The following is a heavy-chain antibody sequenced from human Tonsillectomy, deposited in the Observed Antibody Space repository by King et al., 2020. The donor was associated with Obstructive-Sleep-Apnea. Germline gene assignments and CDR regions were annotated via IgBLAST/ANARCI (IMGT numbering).Heavy chain of an antibody. Sequence: VQLVESGGGLVQPGGSLRLSCAASGFTFSSYIMNWVRQAPGKGLVWFSYISSSSSTIYYADSGKGRFTISRDNAKNSLYLQMSSLRAEDTVVYYCARDGIAAAGHDAFDIWGQGTMVTVSS. V-gene: IGHV3-48*04. CDR3: ARDGIAAAGHDAFDI. CDR2: ISSSSSTI. D-gene: IGHD6-13*01. CDR1: GFTFSSYI. J-gene: IGHJ3*02.